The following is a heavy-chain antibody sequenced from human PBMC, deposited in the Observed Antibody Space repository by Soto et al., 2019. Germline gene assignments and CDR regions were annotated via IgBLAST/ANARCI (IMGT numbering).Heavy chain of an antibody. CDR1: GGTFSSYT. J-gene: IGHJ6*02. V-gene: IGHV1-69*04. Sequence: GASVKVSCKASGGTFSSYTISWVRQAPGQGLEWMGRIIPILGIANYAQKFQGRVTITADKSTSTAYMELSSLRAEDTAVYYCARDMGTGNYDFWSGYSRYYYYGMDVWGQGTTVTLSS. D-gene: IGHD3-3*01. CDR2: IIPILGIA. CDR3: ARDMGTGNYDFWSGYSRYYYYGMDV.